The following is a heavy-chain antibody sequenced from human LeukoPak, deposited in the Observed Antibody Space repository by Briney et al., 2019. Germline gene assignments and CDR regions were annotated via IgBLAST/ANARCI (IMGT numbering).Heavy chain of an antibody. J-gene: IGHJ6*03. D-gene: IGHD3-3*01. CDR1: GYTFSDYS. CDR2: INPNSGGT. V-gene: IGHV1-2*02. CDR3: ARDRQPNAYYDFWSGPWGYYMDA. Sequence: ASVKVSCKASGYTFSDYSIHWVRQAPGQGLEWMGSINPNSGGTKYVQKFQGRVTMTRDTSIRTAYMELSRLSSDDTAAYYCARDRQPNAYYDFWSGPWGYYMDAWGKGTTVTVSS.